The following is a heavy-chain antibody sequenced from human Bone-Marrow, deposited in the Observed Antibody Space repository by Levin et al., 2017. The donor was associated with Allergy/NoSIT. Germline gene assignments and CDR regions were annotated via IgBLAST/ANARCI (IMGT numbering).Heavy chain of an antibody. J-gene: IGHJ4*02. CDR1: GFTFRSYG. CDR2: ISNDGRNK. Sequence: GGSLRLSCVASGFTFRSYGMHWVRQAPGKGLEWVALISNDGRNKNYADSLKGRFTISRDNSNSTLYVQMNSLRAEDTAIYYCVRKPIVAVAAHPFDYWGQGVLVTVSS. CDR3: VRKPIVAVAAHPFDY. D-gene: IGHD6-19*01. V-gene: IGHV3-30*03.